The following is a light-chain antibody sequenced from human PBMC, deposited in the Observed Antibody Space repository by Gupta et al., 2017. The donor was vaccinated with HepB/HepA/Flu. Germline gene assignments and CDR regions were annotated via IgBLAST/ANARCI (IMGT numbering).Light chain of an antibody. CDR1: NRNVGRFNF. CDR3: CSSAGDSTVV. V-gene: IGLV2-23*02. CDR2: EVT. Sequence: QSALIQPASVSGSPRQSITFSCTGTNRNVGRFNFVSWYQQHPGKAPKLIMYEVTKRPSGVSNRFSGSKSDNTASLTISGLQAEDEADYYCCSSAGDSTVVFGGGTKLTVL. J-gene: IGLJ3*02.